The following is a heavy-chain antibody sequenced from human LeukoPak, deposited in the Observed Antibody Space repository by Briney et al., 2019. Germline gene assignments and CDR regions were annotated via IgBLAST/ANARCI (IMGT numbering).Heavy chain of an antibody. CDR2: IYYSGST. J-gene: IGHJ4*02. CDR1: GGSISSSSYY. V-gene: IGHV4-39*01. D-gene: IGHD2-2*01. CDR3: ASTVEGTSCYEY. Sequence: PSETLSLTCTVSGGSISSSSYYWGWIRQPPGKGLEWIGSIYYSGSTYYNPSLKSRVTISVDTSKNQFSLKLSSVTAADTAVYYCASTVEGTSCYEYWGQGTLVTASS.